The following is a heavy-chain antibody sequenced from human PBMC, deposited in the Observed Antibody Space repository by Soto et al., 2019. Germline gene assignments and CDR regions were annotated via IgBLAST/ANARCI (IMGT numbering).Heavy chain of an antibody. CDR1: GDTFTSYA. J-gene: IGHJ4*02. Sequence: ASVKVSCKASGDTFTSYAMHWVRQATGQRLEWMGWINAGNGNTKYSQKFQGRVTITRDTSASTAYMELSSLRSEDTAVYYCARDSGSYWNDVVSFDYWGQGTLLTVSS. CDR2: INAGNGNT. D-gene: IGHD1-1*01. V-gene: IGHV1-3*01. CDR3: ARDSGSYWNDVVSFDY.